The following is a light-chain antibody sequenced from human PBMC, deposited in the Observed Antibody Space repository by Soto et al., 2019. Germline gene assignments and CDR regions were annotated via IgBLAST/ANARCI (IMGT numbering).Light chain of an antibody. CDR2: QVN. CDR3: GTWDSSLSAGV. V-gene: IGLV2-8*01. J-gene: IGLJ2*01. Sequence: QSALTQPPSASGSPGQSVTISCTGTSSDIGVYDFVSWYQQHPGKAPKVIIYQVNKRPSGVPDRFSGSKSGNTASLTVSGLRPEDEADYFCGTWDSSLSAGVFGGGTKLTVL. CDR1: SSDIGVYDF.